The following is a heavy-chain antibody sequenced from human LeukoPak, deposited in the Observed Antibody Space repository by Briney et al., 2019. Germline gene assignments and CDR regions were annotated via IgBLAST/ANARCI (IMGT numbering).Heavy chain of an antibody. CDR2: ISYDGSNK. CDR1: GFTFSSYA. J-gene: IGHJ4*02. V-gene: IGHV3-30-3*01. D-gene: IGHD3-10*01. CDR3: ARAYLDFFGEGGY. Sequence: GGSLRLSCAASGFTFSSYAMHWVRQAPGKGLEWVAVISYDGSNKYYADSVKGRFTISRDNSKNTLYLQMNSLRAEDTAVYYCARAYLDFFGEGGYWGQGTLVTVSS.